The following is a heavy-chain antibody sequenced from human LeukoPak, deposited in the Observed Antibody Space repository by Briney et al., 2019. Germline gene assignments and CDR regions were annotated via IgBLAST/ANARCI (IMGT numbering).Heavy chain of an antibody. CDR1: GFTLSTYS. V-gene: IGHV3-48*02. J-gene: IGHJ4*02. D-gene: IGHD2-15*01. CDR3: ARDHIPGCSCGSCFHFDY. Sequence: GGSLRLSCAASGFTLSTYSMNWVRQAPGKGLEWVSYIRSSSRTIYYADSVKGRFTISRDNAKNSLYLQMNSLRDEDTAVYYCARDHIPGCSCGSCFHFDYWGQGTLVTVSS. CDR2: IRSSSRTI.